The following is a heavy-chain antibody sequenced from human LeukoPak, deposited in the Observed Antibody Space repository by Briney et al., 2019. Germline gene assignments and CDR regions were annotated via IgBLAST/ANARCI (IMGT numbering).Heavy chain of an antibody. CDR1: GYRFTNYW. CDR2: IYPGDSDT. Sequence: GASLKISCKGSGYRFTNYWVGWVRPMPGKGLEWMGIIYPGDSDTRYNPSFQGQVTISADKSISTAYLQWSNLKASDTAIYYCAKQRLRGVSFFDDWGQGTLVTVSS. D-gene: IGHD3-10*01. CDR3: AKQRLRGVSFFDD. J-gene: IGHJ4*02. V-gene: IGHV5-51*01.